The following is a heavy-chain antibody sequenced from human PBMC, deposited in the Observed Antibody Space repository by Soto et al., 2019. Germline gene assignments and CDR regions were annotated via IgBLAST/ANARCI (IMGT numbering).Heavy chain of an antibody. Sequence: EVQLVESGGGLVKPGGSLRLSCAASGFTFSNAWMSWVRQAPGKGLEWVGRIKSKTDGGTTDYAAPVKGRFTISRDDSKHTLYLQMNSLKTGDTAVYSCTTPEGPSYYYYGMDVWGQGTTVTVSS. CDR3: TTPEGPSYYYYGMDV. CDR2: IKSKTDGGTT. J-gene: IGHJ6*02. CDR1: GFTFSNAW. V-gene: IGHV3-15*01.